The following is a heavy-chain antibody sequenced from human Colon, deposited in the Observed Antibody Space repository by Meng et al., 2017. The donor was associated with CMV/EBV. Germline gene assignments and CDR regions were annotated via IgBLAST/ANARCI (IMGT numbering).Heavy chain of an antibody. V-gene: IGHV1-2*02. CDR2: IRSDGSAT. Sequence: QGQLVQSWAGVKGPGASVKVSCKPSGYTFSDYYMHWVRQAPGQGLEWMGWIRSDGSATNYAQKFRGRVTMTRDASVSTAYMELSGLTSDDTAVYFCVRSSGWSLFDYWGPGALVTVSS. J-gene: IGHJ4*02. CDR1: GYTFSDYY. D-gene: IGHD6-19*01. CDR3: VRSSGWSLFDY.